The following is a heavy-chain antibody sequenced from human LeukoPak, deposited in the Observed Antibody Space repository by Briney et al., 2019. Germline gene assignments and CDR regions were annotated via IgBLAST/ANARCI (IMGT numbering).Heavy chain of an antibody. V-gene: IGHV3-11*01. J-gene: IGHJ4*02. CDR2: ISSSGSTI. CDR1: GFTFSDYY. D-gene: IGHD6-19*01. CDR3: AKVGQRAYSSGWYDY. Sequence: KTGGSLRLSCAASGFTFSDYYMSWIRQAPGKGLEWVSYISSSGSTIYYADSVKGRFTISRDNAKNSLYLQMNSLRAEDTALYYCAKVGQRAYSSGWYDYWGQGTLVTVSS.